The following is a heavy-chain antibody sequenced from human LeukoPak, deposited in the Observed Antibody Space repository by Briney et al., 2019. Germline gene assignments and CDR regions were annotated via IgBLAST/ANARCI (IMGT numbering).Heavy chain of an antibody. CDR3: ARSHSVVRRGYFDY. D-gene: IGHD2-2*01. J-gene: IGHJ4*02. CDR2: ISDSGGST. CDR1: GFTFSSFA. V-gene: IGHV3-23*01. Sequence: GGSLRLSCAASGFTFSSFAMSWVRQAPGKGLEWLSTISDSGGSTYYADSVRGRFTISRDNSKDTLYVQMNSLRAEDAAVYYCARSHSVVRRGYFDYWGQGALVTVSS.